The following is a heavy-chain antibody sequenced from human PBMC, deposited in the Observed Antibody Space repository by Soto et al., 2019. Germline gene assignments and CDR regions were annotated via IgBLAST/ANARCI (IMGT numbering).Heavy chain of an antibody. V-gene: IGHV1-46*03. D-gene: IGHD4-17*01. CDR3: ASTYPLDYGGYYYYYMDV. Sequence: ASVKVSCKASGYTFTSYYMHWVRQAPGQGLEWMGIINPSGGSTSYAQKFQGRVTMTRDTSTSTVYMELSSLRSEDTAVYYCASTYPLDYGGYYYYYMDVWGKGTTVTVSS. CDR2: INPSGGST. J-gene: IGHJ6*03. CDR1: GYTFTSYY.